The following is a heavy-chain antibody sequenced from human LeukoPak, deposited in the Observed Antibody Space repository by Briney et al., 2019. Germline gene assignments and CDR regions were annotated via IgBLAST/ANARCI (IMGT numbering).Heavy chain of an antibody. CDR3: ARDKQWLGNFDY. CDR1: GFTVSSNY. Sequence: GGSLRLSCAASGFTVSSNYMSWVRQAPGKGLEWVSVIYSGGSTYYADSVKGRFTISRDNSKNTLYLQMNSLRAEDTAVYYCARDKQWLGNFDYWGQGTLVTVSS. D-gene: IGHD6-19*01. CDR2: IYSGGST. V-gene: IGHV3-66*01. J-gene: IGHJ4*02.